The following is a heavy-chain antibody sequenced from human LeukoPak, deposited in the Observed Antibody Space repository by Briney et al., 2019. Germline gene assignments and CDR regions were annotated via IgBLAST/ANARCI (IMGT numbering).Heavy chain of an antibody. CDR3: ARERYAFDI. CDR2: ISSSGSTI. V-gene: IGHV3-48*04. Sequence: GGSLRLSCAASGFTFSSYSMNWVRQAPGKGLEWVSSISSSGSTIYYADSVKGRFTISRDNAKNSLYLQMNSLRAEDTAVYYCARERYAFDIWGQGTMVTVSS. D-gene: IGHD3-3*01. J-gene: IGHJ3*02. CDR1: GFTFSSYS.